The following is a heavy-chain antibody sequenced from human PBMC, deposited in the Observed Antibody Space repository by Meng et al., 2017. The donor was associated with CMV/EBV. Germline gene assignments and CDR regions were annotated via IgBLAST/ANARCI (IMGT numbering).Heavy chain of an antibody. J-gene: IGHJ4*02. CDR1: GFTFSSYA. CDR2: IAFDGSNK. CDR3: ARDDPIDS. V-gene: IGHV3-30*09. Sequence: GESLKISCAASGFTFSSYAMNWVRQAPGKGLEWVAFIAFDGSNKYYADSVKGRFAVSRDNPKNTLYLQLNSLRREDTAMYYCARDDPIDSWGQGTLVTVSS.